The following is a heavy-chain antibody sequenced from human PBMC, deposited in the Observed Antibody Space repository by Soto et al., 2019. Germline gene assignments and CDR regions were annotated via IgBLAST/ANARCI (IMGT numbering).Heavy chain of an antibody. CDR1: GFTFSSYG. CDR3: AREWYYDSSGYQNLDY. D-gene: IGHD3-22*01. CDR2: IWYDGSNK. V-gene: IGHV3-33*01. Sequence: GESLKISCAASGFTFSSYGMHWVRQAPGKGLEWVAVIWYDGSNKYYADSVKGRFTISRDNSKNTLYLQMNSLRAEDTAVYYCAREWYYDSSGYQNLDYWGQGTLVTVSS. J-gene: IGHJ4*02.